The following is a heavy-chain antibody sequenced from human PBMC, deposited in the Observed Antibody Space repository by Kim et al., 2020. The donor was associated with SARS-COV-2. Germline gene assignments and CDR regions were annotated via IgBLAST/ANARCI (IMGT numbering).Heavy chain of an antibody. CDR3: ARGASSGYSLVGC. J-gene: IGHJ4*02. CDR1: GFTFSSYE. CDR2: INSGGSMT. D-gene: IGHD3-22*01. Sequence: GGSLRLSCTASGFTFSSYEMNWVRQAPGKGLEWVSYINSGGSMTYYADSVKGRFTVSRDNAHNSLYLQMNSLRVEDTAVYYCARGASSGYSLVGCWGQGT. V-gene: IGHV3-48*03.